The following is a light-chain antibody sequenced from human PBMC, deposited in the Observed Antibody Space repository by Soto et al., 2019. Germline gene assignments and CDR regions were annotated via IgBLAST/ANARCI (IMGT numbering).Light chain of an antibody. CDR1: QSVDSSY. CDR3: QQYSNLIT. V-gene: IGKV3-20*01. CDR2: GAS. Sequence: ETVLTQSPGTLSLSPGERATLSCRASQSVDSSYLAWYQRIPGQAPRLLIYGASSRATGIPNRFSGSGSGTDFTLTISRLEPEDFAVYFCQQYSNLITFGQGTRLEIK. J-gene: IGKJ5*01.